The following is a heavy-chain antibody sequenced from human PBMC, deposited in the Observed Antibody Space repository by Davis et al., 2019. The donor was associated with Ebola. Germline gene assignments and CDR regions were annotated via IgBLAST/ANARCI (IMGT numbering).Heavy chain of an antibody. Sequence: PGGSLRLSCAASGFTLKSYWMNWVRQAPGKGLEWLANVKGDGSQIHYLDSVKGRFTVSTDNTKNSMSLQMNRLRAEDTAVYYCARSWEGFTWGQGTLVTVSS. J-gene: IGHJ5*02. CDR1: GFTLKSYW. V-gene: IGHV3-7*01. CDR2: VKGDGSQI. CDR3: ARSWEGFT. D-gene: IGHD1-26*01.